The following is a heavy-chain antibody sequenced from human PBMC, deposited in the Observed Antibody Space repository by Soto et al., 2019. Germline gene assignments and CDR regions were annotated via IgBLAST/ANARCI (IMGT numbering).Heavy chain of an antibody. CDR3: GAQPGGGGY. V-gene: IGHV3-53*01. CDR2: IYSGGYT. J-gene: IGHJ4*02. D-gene: IGHD3-10*01. CDR1: GFTVSNNY. Sequence: EVQLVESGGGLIQPGGSLRLSCAVSGFTVSNNYMSWVRQAPGKGLEGVSVIYSGGYTAYGDSVKGRFTISRDNSKNTTYPQINSLGADGTGVYSCGAQPGGGGYWGQGTLVTVSS.